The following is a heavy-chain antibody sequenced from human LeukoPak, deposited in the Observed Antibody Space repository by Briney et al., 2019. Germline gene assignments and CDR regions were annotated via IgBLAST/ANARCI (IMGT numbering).Heavy chain of an antibody. Sequence: PGGSLRLSCTASGFTFGDYAMTWVRQAPGKGLEWVGFIASETYGGTAEYAASVKGRFIISRDDSKSIAYPQMNSLKTEDTAVYYCTRDQTPYYWGQGTLVTVSS. J-gene: IGHJ4*02. V-gene: IGHV3-49*04. CDR3: TRDQTPYY. CDR2: IASETYGGTA. CDR1: GFTFGDYA.